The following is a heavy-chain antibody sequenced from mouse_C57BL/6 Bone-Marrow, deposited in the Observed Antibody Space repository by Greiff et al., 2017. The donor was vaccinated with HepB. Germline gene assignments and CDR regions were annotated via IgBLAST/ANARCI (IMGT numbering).Heavy chain of an antibody. CDR2: INPNNGGT. CDR1: GYTFTDYN. CDR3: ARRGYYSNYDFDY. J-gene: IGHJ2*01. Sequence: EVKLMESGPELVKPGASVKIPCKASGYTFTDYNMDWVKQSHGKSLEWIGDINPNNGGTIYNQKFKGKATLTVDKSSSTAYMELRSLTSEDTAVYYCARRGYYSNYDFDYWGQGTTLTVSS. V-gene: IGHV1-18*01. D-gene: IGHD2-5*01.